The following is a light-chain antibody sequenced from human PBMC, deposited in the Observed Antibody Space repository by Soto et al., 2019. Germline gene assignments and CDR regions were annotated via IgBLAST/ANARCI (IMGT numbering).Light chain of an antibody. CDR3: SSYTSSSTVV. CDR2: DVS. V-gene: IGLV2-14*01. Sequence: QSALTQPASVSGSPGQSITITCTGTTSDVGGYNYVSWYQQHPGKAPKLMIYDVSNQPSGVSNRFSGSKSGNTASLTISGCQADEEADYYCSSYTSSSTVVFGGGTQLTVL. CDR1: TSDVGGYNY. J-gene: IGLJ2*01.